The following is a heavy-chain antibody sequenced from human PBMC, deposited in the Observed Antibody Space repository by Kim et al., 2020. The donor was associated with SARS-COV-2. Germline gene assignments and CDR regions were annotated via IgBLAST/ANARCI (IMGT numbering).Heavy chain of an antibody. D-gene: IGHD2-2*01. Sequence: ADSLKGRFTISRDNSKNTLSLQMNSLRAEDTAVYYCAKGTTSTTYSATNYWGQGTLVTVSS. CDR3: AKGTTSTTYSATNY. V-gene: IGHV3-23*01. J-gene: IGHJ4*02.